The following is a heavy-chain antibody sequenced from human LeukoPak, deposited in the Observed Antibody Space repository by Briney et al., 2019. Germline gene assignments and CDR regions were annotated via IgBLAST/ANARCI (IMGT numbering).Heavy chain of an antibody. CDR2: IYYSGST. J-gene: IGHJ4*02. Sequence: SETLSLTCTVSGGSISSYYWSWIRQPPGKGLEWIGYIYYSGSTNYNPSLKSRVTISVDTSKNQFSLKLSSVTAADTAVYYCARDRGPSGYDYFDYWGRGTLVTVSS. D-gene: IGHD5-12*01. CDR1: GGSISSYY. V-gene: IGHV4-59*01. CDR3: ARDRGPSGYDYFDY.